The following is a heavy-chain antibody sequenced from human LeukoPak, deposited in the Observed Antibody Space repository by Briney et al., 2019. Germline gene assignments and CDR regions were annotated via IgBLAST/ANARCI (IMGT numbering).Heavy chain of an antibody. J-gene: IGHJ4*02. CDR3: ARDGDYGDYWGEGYFDY. Sequence: GGSLRLSCAASGFTFSSYSMNWVRQAPGKGLEWVSSISSGSSYIYYADSVKGRFTISRDNAKNSLYLQMNSLRAEDTAVYYCARDGDYGDYWGEGYFDYWGQGTLVTVSS. CDR1: GFTFSSYS. CDR2: ISSGSSYI. D-gene: IGHD4-17*01. V-gene: IGHV3-21*01.